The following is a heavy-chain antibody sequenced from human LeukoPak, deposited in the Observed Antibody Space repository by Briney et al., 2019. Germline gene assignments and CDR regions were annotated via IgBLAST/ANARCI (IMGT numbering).Heavy chain of an antibody. J-gene: IGHJ5*02. CDR2: ISYDGSNK. CDR3: AKDPTTEYNWNYDWFDP. Sequence: GGSLRLSCAASGFTFSSYAMHWVRQAPGKGLEWVAVISYDGSNKYYADSVKGRFTISRDNSKNTLYLQMNSLRAEDTAVYYCAKDPTTEYNWNYDWFDPWGQGTLVTVSS. V-gene: IGHV3-30-3*01. D-gene: IGHD1-7*01. CDR1: GFTFSSYA.